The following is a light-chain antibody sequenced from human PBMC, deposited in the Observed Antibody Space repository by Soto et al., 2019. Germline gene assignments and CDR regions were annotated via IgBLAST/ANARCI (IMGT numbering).Light chain of an antibody. J-gene: IGLJ1*01. CDR2: EVT. Sequence: QSVLTQPASVSGSPGQSITISCTGASSDVGGCNYVSWYQQHPGKAPKLIIYEVTNRPSGVSNRFSGSKSGNTASLTISGLQAEDEADYYCTSYTSGSTRYVFGTGTKVTVL. CDR3: TSYTSGSTRYV. V-gene: IGLV2-14*01. CDR1: SSDVGGCNY.